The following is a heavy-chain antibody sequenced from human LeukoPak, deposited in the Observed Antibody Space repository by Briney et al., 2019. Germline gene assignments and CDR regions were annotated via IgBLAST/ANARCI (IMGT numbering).Heavy chain of an antibody. V-gene: IGHV4-59*01. D-gene: IGHD6-13*01. CDR3: ARGSPAAALGY. CDR2: IYYSGST. Sequence: SETLSLTCTVSGGSISSYYWSWIRQPPGKGLEWIGYIYYSGSTNYNPSLKSRVTISVDASKNQFSLKLSSVTAADTAVYYCARGSPAAALGYWGQGTLVTVSS. CDR1: GGSISSYY. J-gene: IGHJ4*02.